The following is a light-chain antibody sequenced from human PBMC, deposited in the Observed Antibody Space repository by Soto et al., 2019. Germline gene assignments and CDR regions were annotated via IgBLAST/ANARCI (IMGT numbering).Light chain of an antibody. CDR1: QSVSSSN. Sequence: EIVLTQSPGTLSLSPGDRATLSCRASQSVSSSNFAWYQQKRGQPPRLLIYAASSRATGIPYRFSGSGSGPDFTLTISRLEPEDFAVYFCQHYGSSPWTFGQGTKVEIK. J-gene: IGKJ1*01. V-gene: IGKV3-20*01. CDR3: QHYGSSPWT. CDR2: AAS.